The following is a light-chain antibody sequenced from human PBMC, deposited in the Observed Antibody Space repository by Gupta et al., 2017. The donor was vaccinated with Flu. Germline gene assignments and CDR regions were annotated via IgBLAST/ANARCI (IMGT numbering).Light chain of an antibody. J-gene: IGKJ1*01. V-gene: IGKV1-39*01. CDR2: AAS. CDR1: QSISTY. Sequence: GDRVTITCRTSQSISTYLNWYQQKPGKAPNLLIYAASTLQSEVPSRFSGSGSWTDFTLSINSLQPDDFATYYCQQTYSSPWTFGQGTKVEIK. CDR3: QQTYSSPWT.